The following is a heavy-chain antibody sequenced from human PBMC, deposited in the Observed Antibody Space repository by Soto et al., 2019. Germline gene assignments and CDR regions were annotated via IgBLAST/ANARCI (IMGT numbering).Heavy chain of an antibody. J-gene: IGHJ5*02. CDR1: GYSFTNND. Sequence: ASVKVSCKAAGYSFTNNDVSWVRQATGQGLEWMGWMNPGSGDTGYAQKFQGRVTMTRDISIATAYMELSSLRSDDTAIYYCARVATFGSLSWFDPWCQGSLVPVYS. CDR2: MNPGSGDT. D-gene: IGHD3-16*01. V-gene: IGHV1-8*01. CDR3: ARVATFGSLSWFDP.